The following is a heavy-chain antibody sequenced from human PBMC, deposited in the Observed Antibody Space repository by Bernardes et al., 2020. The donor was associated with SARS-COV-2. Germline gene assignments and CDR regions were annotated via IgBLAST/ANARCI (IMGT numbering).Heavy chain of an antibody. CDR1: GFTFSKHP. J-gene: IGHJ4*02. D-gene: IGHD6-25*01. Sequence: GGSLCLSCSGSGFTFSKHPMHWVRQTPGKGLEYVSSISDNGGSTHNGDSVKGRFTISGDNSKHTMYLQMNSLRVEDTAVYYCVKERRGGDYWGQGILVTVSS. V-gene: IGHV3-64D*06. CDR3: VKERRGGDY. CDR2: ISDNGGST.